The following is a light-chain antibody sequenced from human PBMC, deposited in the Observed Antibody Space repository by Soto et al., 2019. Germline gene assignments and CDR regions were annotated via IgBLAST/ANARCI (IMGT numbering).Light chain of an antibody. Sequence: QSALTQPASVSGSPGQSITISCTATSGGVGDFDYVSWYQQHPGEAPKLIIYEVSHRPSGVSDRFSGSKSGDTASLTISGLQDEDEADYYCSSYAGSSNVFGTGTKVTVL. V-gene: IGLV2-14*01. CDR3: SSYAGSSNV. CDR2: EVS. CDR1: SGGVGDFDY. J-gene: IGLJ1*01.